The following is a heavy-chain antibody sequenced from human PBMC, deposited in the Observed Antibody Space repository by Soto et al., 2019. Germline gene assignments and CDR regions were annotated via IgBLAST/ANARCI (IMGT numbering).Heavy chain of an antibody. V-gene: IGHV1-18*01. CDR1: GYTFSTSG. CDR3: AREGPRRYYYYGMDV. CDR2: ISTYNGDA. D-gene: IGHD6-6*01. J-gene: IGHJ6*02. Sequence: QAQLEQSGAEVKKPGASVKVSCKSSGYTFSTSGISWVRQAPGQGLEWMGWISTYNGDANYAQRFQGRVTMTTDTSTSTTFMELRSLRSDDTDVYYCAREGPRRYYYYGMDVWGQGTTVTVSS.